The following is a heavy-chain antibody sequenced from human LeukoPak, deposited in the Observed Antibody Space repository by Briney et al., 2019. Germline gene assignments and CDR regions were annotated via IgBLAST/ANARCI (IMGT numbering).Heavy chain of an antibody. D-gene: IGHD3-10*01. V-gene: IGHV4-61*02. CDR3: TRGLAGPSPGLEY. J-gene: IGHJ4*02. Sequence: PSQTLSLTCTVSGGSISSGGYYWSWIRQHPGKGLEWIGRIYSTGSIDYNPSLKSRVSMSVDTSKNQFSLMLSSAAAADTAIYYCTRGLAGPSPGLEYWGQGTLVTVSS. CDR1: GGSISSGGYY. CDR2: IYSTGSI.